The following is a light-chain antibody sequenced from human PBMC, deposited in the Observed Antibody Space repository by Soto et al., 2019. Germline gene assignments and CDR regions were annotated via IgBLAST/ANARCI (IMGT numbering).Light chain of an antibody. Sequence: QPASVSGSPGQSITISCTGTSSDVGGYNYVSWYQQHPGKAPKLMIYDVSNRPSGVSNRFSGSKSGNTASLTISGLQAEDEADYYCSSYSSSSTLVFGGGTKLTVL. CDR3: SSYSSSSTLV. V-gene: IGLV2-14*01. CDR2: DVS. J-gene: IGLJ2*01. CDR1: SSDVGGYNY.